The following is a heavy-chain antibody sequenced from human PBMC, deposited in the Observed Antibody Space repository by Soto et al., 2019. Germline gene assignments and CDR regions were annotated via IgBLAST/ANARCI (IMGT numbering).Heavy chain of an antibody. CDR1: GFTFSSYA. J-gene: IGHJ4*02. D-gene: IGHD6-19*01. Sequence: PVGSLRLSCAASGFTFSSYAMHWVRQAPGKGLEWVAVISYDGSNKYYADSVKGRFTISRDNSKNTLYLQMNSLRAEDTAVYYCARDTVAGGDYFDYWGQGTLVTVSS. CDR3: ARDTVAGGDYFDY. CDR2: ISYDGSNK. V-gene: IGHV3-30-3*01.